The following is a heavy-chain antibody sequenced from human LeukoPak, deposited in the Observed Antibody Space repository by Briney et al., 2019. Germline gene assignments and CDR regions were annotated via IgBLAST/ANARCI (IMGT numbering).Heavy chain of an antibody. CDR1: GGSISSSSW. V-gene: IGHV4-4*02. D-gene: IGHD5-12*01. CDR2: IYHSGST. CDR3: ARLPFNSGYEYFDY. J-gene: IGHJ4*02. Sequence: SETLSLTCAVSGGSISSSSWWSWVRQPPGKGLEWIGEIYHSGSTNYNPSLKSRVTISVDKSKNQFSLKLSSVTAADTAVYSCARLPFNSGYEYFDYWGQGTLVTVSS.